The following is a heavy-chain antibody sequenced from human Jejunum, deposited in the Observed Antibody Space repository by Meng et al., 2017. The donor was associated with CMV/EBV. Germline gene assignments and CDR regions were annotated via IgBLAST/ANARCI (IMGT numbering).Heavy chain of an antibody. V-gene: IGHV3-74*01. CDR2: IYSDGKNT. CDR1: GFTFSSSW. CDR3: ASGLPTSSGYYYAGY. Sequence: SGFTFSSSWMRWVRQAPGKGLEWVSRIYSDGKNTKYADSVKDRFTISRDNAKNALFLQMNSLRADDTAVYYCASGLPTSSGYYYAGYWGQGALVTVSS. D-gene: IGHD3-22*01. J-gene: IGHJ4*02.